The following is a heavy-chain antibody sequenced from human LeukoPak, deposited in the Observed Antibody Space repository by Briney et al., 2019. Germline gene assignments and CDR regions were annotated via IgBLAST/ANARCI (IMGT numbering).Heavy chain of an antibody. V-gene: IGHV4-34*01. CDR1: GGSFSGYY. CDR2: INHSGST. Sequence: SETLSLTCAVYGGSFSGYYWSWIRLPPGKGLEWIGEINHSGSTNYNPSLKSRVTISVDTSKNQFSLKLSSVTAADTAVYYCARATMIVAIYYFDYWGQGTLVTVSS. J-gene: IGHJ4*02. CDR3: ARATMIVAIYYFDY. D-gene: IGHD3-22*01.